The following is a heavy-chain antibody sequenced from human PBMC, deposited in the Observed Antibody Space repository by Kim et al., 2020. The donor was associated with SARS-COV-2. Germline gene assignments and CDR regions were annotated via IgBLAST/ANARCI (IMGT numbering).Heavy chain of an antibody. J-gene: IGHJ4*02. CDR3: ARGPTGYNTLWYY. CDR1: GYTFTSYA. CDR2: INAGNGNT. Sequence: ASVKVSCKASGYTFTSYAMHWVRQAPGQRLEWMGWINAGNGNTKYSQKFQGRVTITRDTSASTAYMELSSLRSEDTAVYYCARGPTGYNTLWYYWGQGTLVTVSS. V-gene: IGHV1-3*01. D-gene: IGHD3-9*01.